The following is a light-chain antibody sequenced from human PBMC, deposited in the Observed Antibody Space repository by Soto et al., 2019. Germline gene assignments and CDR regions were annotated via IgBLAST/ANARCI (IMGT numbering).Light chain of an antibody. CDR2: AAS. Sequence: DIQMTQSPSSLSASVGDRITITCRASQGIGNALGWFQQKPGKAPKRLIYAASTLQSGVPSRFSGSGSGTEFPLTISSLQPEDFATYYCLQHNGYPHTFGQGTKLEIK. CDR3: LQHNGYPHT. V-gene: IGKV1-17*01. CDR1: QGIGNA. J-gene: IGKJ2*01.